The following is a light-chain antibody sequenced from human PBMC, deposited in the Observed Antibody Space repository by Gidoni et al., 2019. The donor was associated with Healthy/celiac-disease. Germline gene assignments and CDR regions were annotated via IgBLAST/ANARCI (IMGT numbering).Light chain of an antibody. CDR1: QSVSSN. CDR3: QQYNNWPPLT. V-gene: IGKV3-15*01. J-gene: IGKJ4*01. Sequence: EIVMTQSPPTLSVSPGDRATLSCTASQSVSSNLAWYQQKPGQAPRLPTYGASTRATGIPARFSGSGSGTEFTLTISSLQSEDFAVYYCQQYNNWPPLTFGGGTKVEIK. CDR2: GAS.